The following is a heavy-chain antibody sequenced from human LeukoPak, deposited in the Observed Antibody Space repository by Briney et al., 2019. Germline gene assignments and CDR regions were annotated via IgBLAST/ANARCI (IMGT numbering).Heavy chain of an antibody. V-gene: IGHV3-30*01. CDR3: ARESEDSSSSLGLYYYYYYMDV. J-gene: IGHJ6*03. D-gene: IGHD6-6*01. CDR2: ISYDGNNK. Sequence: GRSLRLSCAASGFTFSSYAMHWVRQAPGKGLEWVAVISYDGNNKYYADSVKAPFTISRDNSKNTLYLQMNSLRAEDTAVYYCARESEDSSSSLGLYYYYYYMDVWGKGTTVTVSS. CDR1: GFTFSSYA.